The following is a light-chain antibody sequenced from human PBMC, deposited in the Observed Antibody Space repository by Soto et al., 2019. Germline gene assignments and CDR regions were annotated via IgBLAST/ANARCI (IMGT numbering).Light chain of an antibody. CDR1: QTVSRN. CDR2: DIS. J-gene: IGKJ5*01. CDR3: QQYNNWLIT. Sequence: EVVMTQSPATLSVSPGERATLSCRASQTVSRNLAWYQQRPGQAPRLLIYDISNRAAGVPARFSGSGSETEFTLTIRSLQSEDFAVYFCQQYNNWLITFGQGTRLEIK. V-gene: IGKV3-15*01.